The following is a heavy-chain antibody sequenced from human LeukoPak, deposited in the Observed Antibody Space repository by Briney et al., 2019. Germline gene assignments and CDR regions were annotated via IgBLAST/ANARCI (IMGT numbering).Heavy chain of an antibody. Sequence: GGSLRLSCAASGFTFSSYAMHWVRQAPGKGLEWVAVISYDGSNKYYADSVEGRFTISRDNSKNTLYLQMNSLRAEDTAVYYCARDGDIVVVPTAISYYFDYWGQGTLVTVSS. D-gene: IGHD2-2*02. J-gene: IGHJ4*02. CDR2: ISYDGSNK. CDR1: GFTFSSYA. CDR3: ARDGDIVVVPTAISYYFDY. V-gene: IGHV3-30-3*01.